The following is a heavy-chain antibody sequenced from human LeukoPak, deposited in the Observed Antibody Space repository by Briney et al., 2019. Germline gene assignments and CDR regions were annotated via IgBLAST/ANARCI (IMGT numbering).Heavy chain of an antibody. Sequence: PGGSLRLSCAAFGLTFCSYWKRWVRQAPGKGLDWVGNIKQEGIEKYYVDSVKGRFTTTRDNAKNSLYLQMYILRAEETAVYYCARDPEYVGAGSYYDDWGQGTLVSVCS. V-gene: IGHV3-7*01. CDR1: GLTFCSYW. J-gene: IGHJ4*02. CDR3: ARDPEYVGAGSYYDD. CDR2: IKQEGIEK. D-gene: IGHD3-10*01.